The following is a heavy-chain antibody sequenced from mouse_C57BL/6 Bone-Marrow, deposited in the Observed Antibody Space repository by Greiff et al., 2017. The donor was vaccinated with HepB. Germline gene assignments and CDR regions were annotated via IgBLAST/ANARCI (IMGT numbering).Heavy chain of an antibody. CDR3: ARRADYGRDYFDY. D-gene: IGHD2-4*01. J-gene: IGHJ2*01. V-gene: IGHV1-18*01. CDR1: GYTFTDYN. CDR2: INPNNGGT. Sequence: EVQLVESGPELVKPGASVKIPCKASGYTFTDYNMDWVKQSHGKSLEWIGDINPNNGGTIYNQKFKGKATLTVDKSSSTAYMELRSLTSEDTAVYYCARRADYGRDYFDYWGQGTTLTVSS.